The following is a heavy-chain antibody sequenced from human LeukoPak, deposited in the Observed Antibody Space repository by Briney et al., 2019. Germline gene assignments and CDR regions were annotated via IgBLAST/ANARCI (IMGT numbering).Heavy chain of an antibody. CDR2: INPNNGGT. D-gene: IGHD2-2*01. V-gene: IGHV1-2*06. CDR1: GYTFTGYY. Sequence: GASVKVSCKASGYTFTGYYIHWVRQAPGQGLEWMGRINPNNGGTNYAQKFQGRVTMTRDTSISTAYMDLSGLRSDDTAVYYCASHTICYLWGQGTLVTVSS. J-gene: IGHJ4*02. CDR3: ASHTICYL.